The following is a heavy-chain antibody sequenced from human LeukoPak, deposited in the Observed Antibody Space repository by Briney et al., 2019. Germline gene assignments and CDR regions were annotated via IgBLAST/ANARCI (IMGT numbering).Heavy chain of an antibody. CDR3: ARAVVGDSPLDY. D-gene: IGHD1-26*01. J-gene: IGHJ4*02. CDR1: GYTFTDYY. Sequence: ASVKVSCKAFGYTFTDYYMHWVRQAHGHGLEWMGWINPYSGGTVYAQQFQGRITMTRDTSITTAYMELSSLRSDDAAVYYCARAVVGDSPLDYWGQGTLVSVSS. V-gene: IGHV1-2*02. CDR2: INPYSGGT.